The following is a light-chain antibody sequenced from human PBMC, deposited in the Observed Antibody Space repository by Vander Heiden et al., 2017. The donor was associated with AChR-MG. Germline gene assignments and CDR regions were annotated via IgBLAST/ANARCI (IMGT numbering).Light chain of an antibody. J-gene: IGKJ4*01. V-gene: IGKV1-9*01. CDR3: QQLNINLPLT. CDR1: QDISNY. CDR2: NAS. Sequence: IQLTQSPSSLSASVGHRVTISCRASQDISNYLAWYQQKPGKAPKLLIYNASTLKSGVPSRFSGSGSGTDFTLTISSLQPEDFATYYCQQLNINLPLTFGGGTKVEI.